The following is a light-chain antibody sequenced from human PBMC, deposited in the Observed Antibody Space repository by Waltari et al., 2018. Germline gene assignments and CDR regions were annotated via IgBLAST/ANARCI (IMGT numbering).Light chain of an antibody. J-gene: IGLJ2*01. CDR3: CSYAGSYTLI. Sequence: QSALTQPRSVSGSPGQSVTISCTGTSSDVGNYIYVSWDQQHPGKAPKLMIYDVSKRPSGVPDRFSASKSVNTASLTISGLQAEDEADYYCCSYAGSYTLIFGGGTKLTVL. CDR2: DVS. CDR1: SSDVGNYIY. V-gene: IGLV2-11*01.